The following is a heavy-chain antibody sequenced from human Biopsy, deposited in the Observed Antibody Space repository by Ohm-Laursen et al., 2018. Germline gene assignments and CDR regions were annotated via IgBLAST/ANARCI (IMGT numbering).Heavy chain of an antibody. CDR1: GYTLTALS. CDR2: FAPENGKT. D-gene: IGHD1-1*01. Sequence: ASVKVSCKVSGYTLTALSMHWVRQAPGRGLEWMGGFAPENGKTIYAQKFQGRITMTEDTSTDTAYMELSSLRSEDTAVYHCAADINVWNVNYWGQGTQVTVSS. V-gene: IGHV1-24*01. CDR3: AADINVWNVNY. J-gene: IGHJ4*02.